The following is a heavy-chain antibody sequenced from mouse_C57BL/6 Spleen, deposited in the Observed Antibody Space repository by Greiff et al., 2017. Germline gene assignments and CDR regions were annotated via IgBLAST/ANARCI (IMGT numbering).Heavy chain of an antibody. CDR3: ARGDGYYHFDY. CDR1: GYAFSSYW. J-gene: IGHJ2*01. D-gene: IGHD2-3*01. Sequence: QVQLQQSGAELVQPGASVKISCKASGYAFSSYWMNWVKQRPGKGLEWIGQIYPGDGDTNYNRKFKGKATLTADKSSSTAYMQLSSLTSEDSAVYICARGDGYYHFDYWGQGTTLTVSS. CDR2: IYPGDGDT. V-gene: IGHV1-80*01.